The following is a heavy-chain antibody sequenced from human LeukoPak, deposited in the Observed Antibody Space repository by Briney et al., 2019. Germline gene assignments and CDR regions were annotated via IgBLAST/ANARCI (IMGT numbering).Heavy chain of an antibody. CDR3: AREEQSHAFDI. D-gene: IGHD6-19*01. CDR1: GFTFTSYG. J-gene: IGHJ3*02. V-gene: IGHV3-33*01. Sequence: GGSLRLSCAASGFTFTSYGMHWVCQAPGKGLEWVAVIWYDGSNKYYADSVKGRFTISRDNSKNTLYLQMNSLRAEDTAVYYCAREEQSHAFDIWGQGTMVTVSS. CDR2: IWYDGSNK.